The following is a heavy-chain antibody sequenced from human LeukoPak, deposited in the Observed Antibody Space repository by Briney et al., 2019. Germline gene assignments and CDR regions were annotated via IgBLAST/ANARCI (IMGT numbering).Heavy chain of an antibody. D-gene: IGHD5-18*01. J-gene: IGHJ4*02. CDR1: GFTFSSYA. CDR3: ARDLRGSAMGHYFDY. CDR2: ISYDGSNK. Sequence: GGSLRLSCAASGFTFSSYAMHWVRQAPGKGLEWVAVISYDGSNKYYADSVKGRFTISRDNSKNTLYLQMNSLRAEDTAVYYCARDLRGSAMGHYFDYWGQGTLVTVSS. V-gene: IGHV3-30-3*01.